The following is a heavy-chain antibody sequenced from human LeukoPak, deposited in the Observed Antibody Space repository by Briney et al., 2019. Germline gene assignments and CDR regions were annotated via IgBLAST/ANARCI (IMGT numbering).Heavy chain of an antibody. CDR3: ARDRGTWNDDGFDY. D-gene: IGHD1-1*01. CDR2: IYSSGST. J-gene: IGHJ4*02. CDR1: GGSISSYH. Sequence: PSETLSLTCTVSGGSISSYHWSWIRQPPGKGLESIGYIYSSGSTHYNPSLKSRVTISVDTSKNQFSLKLSSVTAADTAVYYCARDRGTWNDDGFDYWGQGTLVAVSS. V-gene: IGHV4-59*12.